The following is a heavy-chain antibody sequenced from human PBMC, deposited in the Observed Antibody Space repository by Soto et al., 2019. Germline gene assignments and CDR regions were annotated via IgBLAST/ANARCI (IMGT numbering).Heavy chain of an antibody. CDR2: ISYDGSNK. Sequence: QVQLVESGGGVVQPGRSLRLSCAASGFTFSSYGMHWVRQAPGKGLEWVAVISYDGSNKYYADSVKGRFTISRDNSKNTLYLQMNSLRAEDTAVYYCAKDFHIGGRAGPYYYYYGMDVWGQGTTVTVSS. CDR3: AKDFHIGGRAGPYYYYYGMDV. CDR1: GFTFSSYG. V-gene: IGHV3-30*18. D-gene: IGHD1-26*01. J-gene: IGHJ6*02.